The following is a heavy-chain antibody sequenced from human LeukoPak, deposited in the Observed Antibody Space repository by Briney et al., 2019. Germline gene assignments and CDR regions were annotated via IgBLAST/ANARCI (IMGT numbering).Heavy chain of an antibody. CDR1: GFTFSSYG. V-gene: IGHV3-30*03. J-gene: IGHJ4*02. Sequence: PGRSLRLSCAASGFTFSSYGMHWVRQAPGKGLEWVAVISYDGSNKYYADSVKGRFTISRDNSKSTLYLQMNSLRAEDTAVYYCASQPAVAGHFDYWGQGTLVTVSS. D-gene: IGHD6-19*01. CDR2: ISYDGSNK. CDR3: ASQPAVAGHFDY.